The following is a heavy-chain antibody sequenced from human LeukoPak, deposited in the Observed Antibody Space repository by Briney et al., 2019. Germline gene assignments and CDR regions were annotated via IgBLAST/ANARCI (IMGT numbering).Heavy chain of an antibody. Sequence: ETLSLTCTVSGGSISSYYWSWIRQPPGKGLEWIGYIYYSGSTNYNPSLKSRVTISVDTSKNQFSLKLSSVTAADTAVYYCARHSYGDLPYYFDYWGQGTLVTVSS. D-gene: IGHD4-17*01. J-gene: IGHJ4*02. CDR2: IYYSGST. CDR3: ARHSYGDLPYYFDY. CDR1: GGSISSYY. V-gene: IGHV4-59*08.